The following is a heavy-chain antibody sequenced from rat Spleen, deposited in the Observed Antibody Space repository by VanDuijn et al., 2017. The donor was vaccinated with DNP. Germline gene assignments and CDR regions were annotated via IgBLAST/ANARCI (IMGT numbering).Heavy chain of an antibody. CDR2: ISSDGSHT. D-gene: IGHD4-2*01. Sequence: EVKLVESGGGLVQPGRSLKLSCAGSGFTFSDYYMAWVRQTPTKGLDWVASISSDGSHTYYRDSVKGRFTISRDNAKSTLYLQMNSLRSEDMATYYCARQGLGTIDYWGQGVMVTVSS. CDR3: ARQGLGTIDY. V-gene: IGHV5-22*01. J-gene: IGHJ2*01. CDR1: GFTFSDYY.